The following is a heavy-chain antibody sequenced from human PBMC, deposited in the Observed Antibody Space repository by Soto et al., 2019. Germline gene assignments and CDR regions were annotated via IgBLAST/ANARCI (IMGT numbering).Heavy chain of an antibody. CDR1: GFTFSSYA. CDR3: AKVMVKNWFDP. CDR2: ISGSGGST. V-gene: IGHV3-23*01. D-gene: IGHD5-18*01. Sequence: GGSLRLSCAASGFTFSSYAMSWVRRAPGKGLEWVSGISGSGGSTYYADSVKGRFTISRDNSKNTLYLQMNSLRAEDTAVYYCAKVMVKNWFDPWGQGTLVTVSS. J-gene: IGHJ5*02.